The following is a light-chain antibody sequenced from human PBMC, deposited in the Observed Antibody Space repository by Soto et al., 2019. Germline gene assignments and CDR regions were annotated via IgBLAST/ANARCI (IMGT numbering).Light chain of an antibody. Sequence: IVMTQSPATLAGSPGETVTLSCRASQSLGGNLAWYQQNPGQAPRLLFFRASTRATGVPARFSGRGSGKEFPLTISGLQSEDFAVYYCQQYSKWPPWAFGPGTKVEIK. J-gene: IGKJ1*01. CDR1: QSLGGN. CDR2: RAS. V-gene: IGKV3-15*01. CDR3: QQYSKWPPWA.